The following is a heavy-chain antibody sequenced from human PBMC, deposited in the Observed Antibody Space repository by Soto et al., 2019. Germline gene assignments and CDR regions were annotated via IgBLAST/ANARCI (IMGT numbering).Heavy chain of an antibody. V-gene: IGHV4-59*01. Sequence: SETLSLTCTVSGGSISSYYWSWIRQPPGKGLEWIGYIYYSGCTNYNPSLKSRVTISVDTSKNQFSLKLSSVTAADTAVYYCATIVVVPAARYGMDVWGQGTTVTVSS. J-gene: IGHJ6*02. CDR2: IYYSGCT. CDR1: GGSISSYY. CDR3: ATIVVVPAARYGMDV. D-gene: IGHD2-2*01.